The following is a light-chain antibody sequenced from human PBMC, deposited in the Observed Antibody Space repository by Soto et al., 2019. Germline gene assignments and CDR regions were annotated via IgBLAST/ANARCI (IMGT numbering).Light chain of an antibody. CDR3: QSYDSSLSGYVV. CDR2: GNT. CDR1: SSNIGAGYD. V-gene: IGLV1-40*01. Sequence: QSALTQPPSVSGAPGQRVTISCTGSSSNIGAGYDVHWYQQLPGTAPKLLIYGNTNRPSGVPDRFSGSKSGTSASLAITGLQAEDEADYHCQSYDSSLSGYVVFGGGTKLTVL. J-gene: IGLJ2*01.